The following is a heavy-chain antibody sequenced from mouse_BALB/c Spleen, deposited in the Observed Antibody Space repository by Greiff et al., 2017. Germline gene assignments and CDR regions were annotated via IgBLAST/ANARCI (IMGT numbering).Heavy chain of an antibody. J-gene: IGHJ4*01. Sequence: QVQLKQSGAELMKPGASVKISCKATGYTFSSYWIEWVKQRPGHGLEWIGEILPGSGSTNYNEKFKGKATFTADTSSNTAYMQLSSLTSEDSAVYDGASHRYDCYAMDYWGQGTSVTVSS. CDR3: ASHRYDCYAMDY. CDR1: GYTFSSYW. CDR2: ILPGSGST. D-gene: IGHD2-14*01. V-gene: IGHV1-9*01.